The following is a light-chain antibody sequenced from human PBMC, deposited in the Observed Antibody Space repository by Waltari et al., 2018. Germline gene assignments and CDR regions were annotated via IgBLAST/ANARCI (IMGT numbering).Light chain of an antibody. J-gene: IGKJ1*01. CDR2: DAS. V-gene: IGKV3D-15*01. Sequence: PGERATLPCRASQSVSSDLAWYQQKPGQAPRLLIYDASNRATGIPARFSGSGSGTEFTLTISSLQSEDFALYYCQQYNNWPQTFGQGTKVEIE. CDR3: QQYNNWPQT. CDR1: QSVSSD.